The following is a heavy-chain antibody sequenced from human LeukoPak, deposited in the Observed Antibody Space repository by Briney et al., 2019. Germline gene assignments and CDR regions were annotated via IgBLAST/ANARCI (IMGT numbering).Heavy chain of an antibody. CDR2: TYSGGST. CDR1: GFTVSSNY. CDR3: ARDTRIAVAGSYYYYGMDV. J-gene: IGHJ6*02. Sequence: GGSLRLSCAASGFTVSSNYMSWVRQAPGKGLEWVSVTYSGGSTYYADSVKGRFTISRHNSKNTLYLQMNSLRAEDTAVYYCARDTRIAVAGSYYYYGMDVWGQGTTVTVSS. D-gene: IGHD6-19*01. V-gene: IGHV3-53*04.